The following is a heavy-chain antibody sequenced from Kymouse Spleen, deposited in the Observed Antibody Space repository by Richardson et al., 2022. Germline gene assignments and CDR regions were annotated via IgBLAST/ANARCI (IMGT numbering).Heavy chain of an antibody. CDR3: ARHGDILTGYYYGMDV. CDR1: GGSISSSSYY. CDR2: IYYSGST. V-gene: IGHV4-39*01. D-gene: IGHD3-9*01. Sequence: QLQLQESGPGLVKPSETLSLTCTVSGGSISSSSYYWGWIRQPPGKGLEWIGSIYYSGSTYYNPSLKSRVTISVDTSKNQFSLKLSSVTAADTAVYYCARHGDILTGYYYGMDVWGQGTTVTVSS. J-gene: IGHJ6*02.